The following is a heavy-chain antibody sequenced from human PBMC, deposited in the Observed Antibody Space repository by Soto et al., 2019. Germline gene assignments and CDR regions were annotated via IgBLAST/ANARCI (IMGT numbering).Heavy chain of an antibody. CDR3: ASPGVFYSCQRDCYGMDV. CDR1: GYSFMTHG. D-gene: IGHD4-4*01. Sequence: QVPLVQSGPEVKKPGASVKVSCKASGYSFMTHGISWVRQAPGQGLEWMGWISFYNGNTHYAQKLQDRVIMTTDTSTNIAYMELRSLRADDTAVYYCASPGVFYSCQRDCYGMDVWGHGTTVTVSS. CDR2: ISFYNGNT. J-gene: IGHJ6*02. V-gene: IGHV1-18*04.